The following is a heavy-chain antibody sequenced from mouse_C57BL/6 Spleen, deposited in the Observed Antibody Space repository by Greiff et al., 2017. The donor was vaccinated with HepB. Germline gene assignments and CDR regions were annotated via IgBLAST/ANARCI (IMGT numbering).Heavy chain of an antibody. D-gene: IGHD1-1*01. J-gene: IGHJ2*01. CDR3: ARRGRSSSYFDY. Sequence: VQLQQSGAELARPGASVKMSCKASGYTFTSYTMHWVKQRPGQGLEWIGYINPSSGYTKYNQKFKDKATLTADKSSSTAYMQLSSLTSEDSAVYYCARRGRSSSYFDYWGQGTTLTVSS. V-gene: IGHV1-4*01. CDR2: INPSSGYT. CDR1: GYTFTSYT.